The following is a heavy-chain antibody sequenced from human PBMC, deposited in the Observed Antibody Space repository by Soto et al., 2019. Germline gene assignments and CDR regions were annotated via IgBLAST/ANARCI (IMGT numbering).Heavy chain of an antibody. V-gene: IGHV4-39*01. D-gene: IGHD6-19*01. CDR1: GGSISSSSYY. CDR3: ARQWLDNYYYYYGMDV. J-gene: IGHJ6*02. CDR2: IYYSGST. Sequence: QLQLQESGPGLVKPSETLSLTCTVSGGSISSSSYYWGWIRQPPGKGLEWIGSIYYSGSTYYNPSLKSRVPISVDTSKNQFSLKLSSVTAADTAVYYCARQWLDNYYYYYGMDVWGQGTTVTVSS.